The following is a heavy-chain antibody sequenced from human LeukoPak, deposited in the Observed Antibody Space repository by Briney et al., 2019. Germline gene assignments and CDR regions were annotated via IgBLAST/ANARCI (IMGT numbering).Heavy chain of an antibody. J-gene: IGHJ4*02. CDR3: AKGGAASHYGSGSYRSGFDY. CDR1: GFTFSSYA. V-gene: IGHV3-30-3*01. D-gene: IGHD3-10*01. Sequence: GGSLRLSCAASGFTFSSYAMHWVRQAPGKGLEWVAVISYDGSNKYYADSVKGRFTISRDNSKNTLYLQMNSLRAEDTAVYYCAKGGAASHYGSGSYRSGFDYWGQGTLVTVSS. CDR2: ISYDGSNK.